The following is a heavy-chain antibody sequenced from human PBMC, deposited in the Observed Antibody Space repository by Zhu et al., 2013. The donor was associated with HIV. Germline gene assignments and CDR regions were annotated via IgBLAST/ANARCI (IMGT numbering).Heavy chain of an antibody. Sequence: QVQLVQSGAEVKKPGASVKVSCKASGYTFISYGISWVRQAPGQGLEWMGWISPYNGNTNYAQKFQGRVTMTTDTSTSTAYVELRSLSSDDTAVYYCARDLGRGWGTIGYGWDVWGQGTSVIVS. J-gene: IGHJ6*02. CDR3: ARDLGRGWGTIGYGWDV. CDR1: GYTFISYG. V-gene: IGHV1-18*01. D-gene: IGHD3-16*01. CDR2: ISPYNGNT.